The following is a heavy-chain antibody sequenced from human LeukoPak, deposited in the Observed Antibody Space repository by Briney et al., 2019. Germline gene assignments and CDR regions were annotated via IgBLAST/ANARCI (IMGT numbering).Heavy chain of an antibody. V-gene: IGHV1-69*05. Sequence: SVKVSCKASGGTFSSYAISWVRQAPGQGLEWMGGIIPIFGTANYAQKFQGRVTITTDESTSTAYMELSSLRSEDTAVYYCARANWNDGGVDYWGQGTLVTVSS. CDR2: IIPIFGTA. J-gene: IGHJ4*02. CDR3: ARANWNDGGVDY. CDR1: GGTFSSYA. D-gene: IGHD1-1*01.